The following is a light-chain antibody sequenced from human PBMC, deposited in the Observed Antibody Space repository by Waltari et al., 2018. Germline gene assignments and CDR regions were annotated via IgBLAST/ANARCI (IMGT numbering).Light chain of an antibody. CDR1: RRDVGGYNY. CDR3: TSYASSGTYV. J-gene: IGLJ1*01. CDR2: DVS. Sequence: QSAMTQPAYVSGSPGQSITLACTGTRRDVGGYNYVSWYQQHPGKAPKVLIYDVSKWPSGVSNRFSGSKSGNTASLTISGLQAEDEADYYCTSYASSGTYVFGTGTKVTVL. V-gene: IGLV2-14*01.